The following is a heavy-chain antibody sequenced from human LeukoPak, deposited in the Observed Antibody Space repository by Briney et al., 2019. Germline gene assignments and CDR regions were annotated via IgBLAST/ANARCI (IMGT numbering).Heavy chain of an antibody. Sequence: GGSLRLSCAASGFTFRSYAMSWVRQAPGKGLEWVSAISAGGDLTFHADPVKGRFTISRDNSKNTLYLQMNSLRADDTAEYYCAKSLLTTASGTGRAFDLWGQGTMVTVSS. D-gene: IGHD1-26*01. CDR3: AKSLLTTASGTGRAFDL. V-gene: IGHV3-23*01. CDR1: GFTFRSYA. CDR2: ISAGGDLT. J-gene: IGHJ3*01.